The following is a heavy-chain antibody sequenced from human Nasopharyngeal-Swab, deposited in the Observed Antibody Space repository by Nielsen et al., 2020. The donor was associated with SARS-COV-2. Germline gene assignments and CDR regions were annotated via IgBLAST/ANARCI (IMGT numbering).Heavy chain of an antibody. V-gene: IGHV3-30*18. Sequence: GGSLRLSCTATGFTFSSHGMHWVRQAPGKGLEWVATISYEGRIKYYGDSVEGRFTISRDNSKNTLYLEMNRLRPEDTAIYSCAKDRWPRYDILTGWNGMDVWGQGTTVIVSS. CDR1: GFTFSSHG. D-gene: IGHD3-9*01. CDR3: AKDRWPRYDILTGWNGMDV. CDR2: ISYEGRIK. J-gene: IGHJ6*02.